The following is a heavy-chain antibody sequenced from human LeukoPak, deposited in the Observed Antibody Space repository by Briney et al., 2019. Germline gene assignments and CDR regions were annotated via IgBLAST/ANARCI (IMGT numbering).Heavy chain of an antibody. Sequence: PSETLSLTCTVSGGSISSGGYYWSWIRQPPGKGLEWIGEINHSGSTNYNPSLKSRVTISVDTSKNQFSLKLSSVTAADTAVYYCARGLDGYYDSSGYYKSEYFQHWGQGTLVTVSS. CDR3: ARGLDGYYDSSGYYKSEYFQH. J-gene: IGHJ1*01. CDR2: INHSGST. V-gene: IGHV4-39*07. CDR1: GGSISSGGYY. D-gene: IGHD3-22*01.